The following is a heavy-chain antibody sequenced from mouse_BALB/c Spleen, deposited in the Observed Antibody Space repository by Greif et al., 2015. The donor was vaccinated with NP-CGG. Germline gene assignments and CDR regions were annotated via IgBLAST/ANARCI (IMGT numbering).Heavy chain of an antibody. D-gene: IGHD3-2*01. J-gene: IGHJ2*01. CDR2: IYPGSGST. CDR3: TTESRGREGY. CDR1: GYTFTSYW. Sequence: LQQSGSELVRPGASVKLSCKASGYTFTSYWMHWVKQRPGQGLEWIGNIYPGSGSTNYDEKFKSKATLTVDTSSSTGFMRISRLTSEDSARYDCTTESRGREGYWGQGTPLTVSS. V-gene: IGHV1S22*01.